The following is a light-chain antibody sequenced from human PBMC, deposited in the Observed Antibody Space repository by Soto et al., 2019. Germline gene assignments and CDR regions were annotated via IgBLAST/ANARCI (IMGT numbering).Light chain of an antibody. J-gene: IGKJ2*01. CDR2: AAS. CDR3: HQYHSPPQT. V-gene: IGKV3-20*01. CDR1: QTMTRAY. Sequence: EIVLMQSPGTLSLSPGERATLSCRASQTMTRAYVAWYQQKPGQAPRLLTYAASYRATGISDKFSGSGSGTDFSLTISRLEPEDSAVYYCHQYHSPPQTFGQGTKVDIK.